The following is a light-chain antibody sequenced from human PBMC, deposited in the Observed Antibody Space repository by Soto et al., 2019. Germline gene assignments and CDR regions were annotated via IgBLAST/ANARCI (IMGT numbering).Light chain of an antibody. CDR2: GAS. CDR3: QHYGSSSWT. CDR1: QGVTSRY. J-gene: IGKJ1*01. Sequence: EIVLTQSPGTLSLSPGERVTLSCRASQGVTSRYLAWYQRKPGQAPRILIFGASSRASGIPDRFSGSGSGTDFTLTISRLEPEDFAVYYCQHYGSSSWTFGQGTKVDIK. V-gene: IGKV3-20*01.